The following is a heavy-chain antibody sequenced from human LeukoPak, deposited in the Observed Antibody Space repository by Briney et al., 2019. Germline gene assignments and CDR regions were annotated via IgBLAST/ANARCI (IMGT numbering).Heavy chain of an antibody. V-gene: IGHV3-74*01. Sequence: GGSLRLSCSASGFTFSSYWMHWVRQAPGKGLVWVSRINSDGSSTSYADSVKGRFTISRDNAKNTLYLQMNSLRAEDTAVYYCAREYYYGSGTNYGMDVWGQGTTVTVSS. J-gene: IGHJ6*02. D-gene: IGHD3-10*01. CDR3: AREYYYGSGTNYGMDV. CDR2: INSDGSST. CDR1: GFTFSSYW.